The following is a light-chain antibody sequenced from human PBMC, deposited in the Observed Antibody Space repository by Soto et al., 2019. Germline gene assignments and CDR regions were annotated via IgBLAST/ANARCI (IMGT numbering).Light chain of an antibody. Sequence: DIQMTQSPSSLSASVGDRVTITCRGSQSISSYLNWYQKKPGKAPKLLIYAASSLQSGVPSRFSGSGSGTDFTLTISSLQPEDFATYYCQQSYSTPRTFGQGTKVEIK. CDR3: QQSYSTPRT. CDR2: AAS. J-gene: IGKJ1*01. V-gene: IGKV1-39*01. CDR1: QSISSY.